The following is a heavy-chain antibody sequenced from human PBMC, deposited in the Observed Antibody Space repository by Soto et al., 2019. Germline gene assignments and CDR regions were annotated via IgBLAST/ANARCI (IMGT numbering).Heavy chain of an antibody. J-gene: IGHJ6*03. D-gene: IGHD3-9*01. CDR3: ARQGPYYDILTGYTTYYYYYMDV. CDR1: GGSISSYY. Sequence: SETLSLTCTVSGGSISSYYWSWIRQPPGKGLEWIGYIYYSGSTNYNPSLKSRVTISVDTSKNQFSLKLSSVTAADTAVYYCARQGPYYDILTGYTTYYYYYMDVWGKGTTVT. CDR2: IYYSGST. V-gene: IGHV4-59*08.